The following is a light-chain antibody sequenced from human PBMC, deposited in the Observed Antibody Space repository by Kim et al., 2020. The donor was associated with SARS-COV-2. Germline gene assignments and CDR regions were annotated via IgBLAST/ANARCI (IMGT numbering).Light chain of an antibody. V-gene: IGKV3-11*01. J-gene: IGKJ4*01. CDR2: EAS. Sequence: LSPGEKAPLSWRASQSVSHSLAWYQQKPGQAPSLLIYEASNRATGIPARFSGSGSGTDFTLTISSLEPEDFAVYYCQQRDNWPLTFGGGTKVDIK. CDR1: QSVSHS. CDR3: QQRDNWPLT.